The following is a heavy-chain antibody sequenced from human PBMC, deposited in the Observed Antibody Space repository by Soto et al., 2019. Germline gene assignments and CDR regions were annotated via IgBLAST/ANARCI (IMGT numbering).Heavy chain of an antibody. CDR1: GGSISSNSYF. CDR3: ARRGPNNSYGYDHRLDP. CDR2: VHFRGST. J-gene: IGHJ5*02. V-gene: IGHV4-39*01. D-gene: IGHD5-18*01. Sequence: QLQLQESGPGLMKPSETLSLTCSVSGGSISSNSYFWDWIRQSPGKGLEWNGSVHFRGSTYYNPSLKSRVTISVDTSKNQFSLKLTSVTAADRAVYYCARRGPNNSYGYDHRLDPWGQGTLVTVSS.